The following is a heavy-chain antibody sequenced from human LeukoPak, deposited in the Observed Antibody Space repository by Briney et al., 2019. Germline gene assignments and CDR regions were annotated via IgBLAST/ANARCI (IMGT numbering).Heavy chain of an antibody. Sequence: GGCLRLSCAASGFTFSSYSMNWVRQAPGKGLEWVSSISSSSSYIYYADSVKGRFTISRDNSKNTLYLQMNSLRADDTAVYYCARRAGAYSHPYDYWGQGTLVTVSS. CDR1: GFTFSSYS. D-gene: IGHD4/OR15-4a*01. CDR2: ISSSSSYI. J-gene: IGHJ4*02. CDR3: ARRAGAYSHPYDY. V-gene: IGHV3-21*04.